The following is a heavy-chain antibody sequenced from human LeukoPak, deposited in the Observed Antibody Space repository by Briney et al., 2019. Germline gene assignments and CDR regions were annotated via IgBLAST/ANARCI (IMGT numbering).Heavy chain of an antibody. CDR3: ATFPTITVIIGGVFDY. CDR1: GFTFSSYW. Sequence: PGGSLRLSCAASGFTFSSYWMHWVRQAPGKGLVWVSRINTDGSGTTYADSVKGRFTISRDNAKNTLYLQMNGLRAEDTAVYYCATFPTITVIIGGVFDYWGQGTLVTVSS. D-gene: IGHD3-22*01. J-gene: IGHJ4*02. CDR2: INTDGSGT. V-gene: IGHV3-74*01.